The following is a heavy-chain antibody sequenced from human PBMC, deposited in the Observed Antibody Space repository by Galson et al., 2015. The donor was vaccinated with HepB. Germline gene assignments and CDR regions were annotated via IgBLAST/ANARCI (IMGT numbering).Heavy chain of an antibody. D-gene: IGHD6-19*01. V-gene: IGHV3-21*01. J-gene: IGHJ4*02. CDR2: ISSSSNYI. Sequence: SLRLSCAASGFTSSTYSMNWVRQAPGKGLEWVSYISSSSNYIYYADSVKGRFTISRDNAKNSLYLQMNSLRADDTAVYYCARVDRVAVAGIDYWGQGTLVTVSS. CDR1: GFTSSTYS. CDR3: ARVDRVAVAGIDY.